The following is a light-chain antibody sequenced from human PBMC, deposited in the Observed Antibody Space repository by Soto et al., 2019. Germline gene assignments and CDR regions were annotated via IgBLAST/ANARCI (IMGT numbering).Light chain of an antibody. CDR2: GAS. CDR3: QQYNKWPLT. Sequence: EMVMTQSPATLSVSPGERATLSCRASQSISSYLAWYQQKPGQGPRLLNYGASTRATGIPARFSGSGSGTEFTLTISSLQSEDFAVYYCQQYNKWPLTFGQGTKLEIK. J-gene: IGKJ2*01. CDR1: QSISSY. V-gene: IGKV3-15*01.